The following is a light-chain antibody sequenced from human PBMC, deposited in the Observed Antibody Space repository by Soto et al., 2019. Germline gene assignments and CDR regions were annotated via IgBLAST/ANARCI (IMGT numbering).Light chain of an antibody. V-gene: IGLV4-69*01. CDR1: SGHSSYA. CDR3: QTWDTGIRV. CDR2: LNSDGSH. Sequence: QSVLTQSPSASASLGASVKLTCTLCSGHSSYAIAWHQQQPEKGPRSLMKLNSDGSHTKGDGIPDRFSGSSSGAERYLTISSLQSEDEADYYCQTWDTGIRVFGGGTKLTVL. J-gene: IGLJ2*01.